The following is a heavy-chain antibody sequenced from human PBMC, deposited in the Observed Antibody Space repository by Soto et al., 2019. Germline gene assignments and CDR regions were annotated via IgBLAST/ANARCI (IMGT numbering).Heavy chain of an antibody. CDR2: ISAYNGNT. Sequence: QVQLVQSGAEVKKPGASVKVSCKASGYTFTSYGISWVRQAPGQGLEWMGWISAYNGNTNYAQKLQGRVTMTTDTATSTVYMEVRSLRSDDTAVYYCARASFCGGYCYGWFDPWGQGTLVTVSS. D-gene: IGHD2-21*02. CDR3: ARASFCGGYCYGWFDP. CDR1: GYTFTSYG. J-gene: IGHJ5*02. V-gene: IGHV1-18*01.